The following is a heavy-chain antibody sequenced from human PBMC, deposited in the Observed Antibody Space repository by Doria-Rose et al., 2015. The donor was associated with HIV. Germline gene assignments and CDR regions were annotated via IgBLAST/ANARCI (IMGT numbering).Heavy chain of an antibody. CDR2: IFSDDER. CDR3: ARIKSSRWYHKYYFDF. J-gene: IGHJ4*02. CDR1: VVSLSSPGMG. Sequence: QITLKESGPALVKPTETLTLTCTVSVVSLSSPGMGVSWIRQPPGKALEWLANIFSDDERSYKTSLKSRLTIFRGTSKSQVVLTMTDMDPVDTATYYCARIKSSRWYHKYYFDFWGQGTLVIVSA. D-gene: IGHD6-13*01. V-gene: IGHV2-26*01.